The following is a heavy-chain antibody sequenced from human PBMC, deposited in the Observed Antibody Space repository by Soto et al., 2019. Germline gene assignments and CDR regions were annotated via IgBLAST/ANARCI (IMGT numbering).Heavy chain of an antibody. CDR3: AGTNNIAARFPVMDV. CDR1: GGSTSSSNC. Sequence: PSETLSLTCAVSGGSTSSSNCWTFVRQPPGKGLEWIGEIYHSGSTNYNPSLKRRVSISVDKSKKQFSLKVNSVTAADTAVYYCAGTNNIAARFPVMDVWGQGTTVTVSS. CDR2: IYHSGST. D-gene: IGHD6-6*01. J-gene: IGHJ6*02. V-gene: IGHV4-4*02.